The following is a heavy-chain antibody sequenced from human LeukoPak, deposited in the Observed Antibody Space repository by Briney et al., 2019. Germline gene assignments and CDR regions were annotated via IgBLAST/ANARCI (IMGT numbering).Heavy chain of an antibody. D-gene: IGHD6-13*01. Sequence: SETLSLTCAVYGGSFSGYYWSWIRQPPGEGLEWIGEINHSGSTNYNPSLKSRVTISVDTSKNQFSLKLSSVTAADTAVYYCARSSSPAFFDYWGQGTLVTVSS. CDR2: INHSGST. CDR3: ARSSSPAFFDY. CDR1: GGSFSGYY. J-gene: IGHJ4*02. V-gene: IGHV4-34*01.